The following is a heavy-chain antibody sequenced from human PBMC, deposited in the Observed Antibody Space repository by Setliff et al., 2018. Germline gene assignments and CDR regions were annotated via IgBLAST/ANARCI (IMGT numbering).Heavy chain of an antibody. D-gene: IGHD4-17*01. Sequence: SETLSLTCTAHGETISTYQWSWIRQPPGKGLEWIGEIDYDGRTKYNPSLKSRVIISGDRSKWQLSLKMRPVTAADTAVYYCARDWRDYGAMGYWGQGTLVTVSS. CDR2: IDYDGRT. J-gene: IGHJ4*02. CDR1: GETISTYQ. CDR3: ARDWRDYGAMGY. V-gene: IGHV4-34*01.